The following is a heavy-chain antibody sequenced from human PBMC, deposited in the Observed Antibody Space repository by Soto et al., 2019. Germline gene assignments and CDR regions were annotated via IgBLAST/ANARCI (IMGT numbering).Heavy chain of an antibody. D-gene: IGHD5-12*01. CDR3: AKGARDVDS. CDR2: ISSSGST. Sequence: EVQLLESGGGLVQPGGSLRLSCAASGFTFSSQTMSWVRQAPGKGLEWVSVISSSGSTSYTDSVEGRFTISKDSSKNTLYFQLNSRRVADTAVYYCAKGARDVDSWGQGTLVTVSS. V-gene: IGHV3-23*01. J-gene: IGHJ4*02. CDR1: GFTFSSQT.